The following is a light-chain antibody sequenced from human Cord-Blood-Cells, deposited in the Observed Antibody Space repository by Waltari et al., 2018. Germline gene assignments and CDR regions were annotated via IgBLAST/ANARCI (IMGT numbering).Light chain of an antibody. CDR2: AVS. CDR1: SSDVGSYNL. J-gene: IGLJ3*02. V-gene: IGLV2-23*02. CDR3: CSYAGSSTWV. Sequence: QSALTPPAYVSGSPGQSFTISCTGTSSDVGSYNLVSWYHQPPGKAPKLMIYAVSKRPSGVSYRFSGSKSGNPASLTISGLQAEDEADYYCCSYAGSSTWVFGGGTKLTVL.